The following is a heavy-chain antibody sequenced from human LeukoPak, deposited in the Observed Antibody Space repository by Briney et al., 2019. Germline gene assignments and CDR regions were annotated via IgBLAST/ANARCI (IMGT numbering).Heavy chain of an antibody. Sequence: PGGSLRLSCAASGFTLSSYAMSWVRQAPGKGLEWVAFIRYDGSNKYYADSVKGRFTISRDNSKNTLYLQMNSLRAEDTAVYYCARGYCSGGSCYGGVFDYWGQGTLVTVSS. CDR1: GFTLSSYA. CDR2: IRYDGSNK. CDR3: ARGYCSGGSCYGGVFDY. D-gene: IGHD2-15*01. J-gene: IGHJ4*02. V-gene: IGHV3-30*02.